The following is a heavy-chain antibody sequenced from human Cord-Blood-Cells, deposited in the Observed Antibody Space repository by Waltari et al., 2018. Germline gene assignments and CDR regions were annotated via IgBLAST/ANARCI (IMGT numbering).Heavy chain of an antibody. CDR3: ARVRGYSYGDLDY. V-gene: IGHV4-34*01. J-gene: IGHJ4*02. CDR2: INHSGST. D-gene: IGHD5-18*01. CDR1: GGSFSGYY. Sequence: QVQLQQWGAGLLKPSEPLSLTCAVYGGSFSGYYWSWIRQPPGKGLEWIGEINHSGSTNYNPSLKSRVTISVDTSKNQFSLKLSSVTAADTAVYYCARVRGYSYGDLDYWGQGTLVTVSS.